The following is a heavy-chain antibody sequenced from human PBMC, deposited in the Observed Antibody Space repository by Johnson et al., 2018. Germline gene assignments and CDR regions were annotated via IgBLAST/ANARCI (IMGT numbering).Heavy chain of an antibody. CDR1: GFTFSSYG. V-gene: IGHV3-30*18. Sequence: QVQLVQSGGGLVQXGRSXRLXCAASGFTFSSYGMHWIRQAPGKGLEWVAVISYDGSNKYYADSVKGRFHISRDNSKNTQSPQMNRLRAEDTAVYYCAKGGSGDTAMVPRLYYYDSSGYYYYPEYFQHWGQGTLVTVSS. J-gene: IGHJ1*01. D-gene: IGHD3-22*01. CDR2: ISYDGSNK. CDR3: AKGGSGDTAMVPRLYYYDSSGYYYYPEYFQH.